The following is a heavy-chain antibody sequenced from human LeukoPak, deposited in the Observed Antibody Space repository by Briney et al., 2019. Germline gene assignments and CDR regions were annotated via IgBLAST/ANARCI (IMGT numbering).Heavy chain of an antibody. CDR2: ISSSGSTI. CDR3: ARGNLWFGELTDY. CDR1: GFTFSSYE. D-gene: IGHD3-10*01. Sequence: PGGSLRLSCAASGFTFSSYEMNWVRQAPGKGLEWVSYISSSGSTIYYADSVKGRFTISRDNAKNSLYLQMNSLRAEDTAVYYCARGNLWFGELTDYWGQGTLVTVSS. J-gene: IGHJ4*02. V-gene: IGHV3-48*03.